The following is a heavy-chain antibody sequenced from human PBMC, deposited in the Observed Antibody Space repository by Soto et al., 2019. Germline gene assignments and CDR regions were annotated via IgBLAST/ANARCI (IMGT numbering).Heavy chain of an antibody. CDR2: INPSGGST. D-gene: IGHD2-2*01. V-gene: IGHV1-46*01. Sequence: ASVKVSCKASGYTFTSYYMQWVRQAPGQGLEWMGIINPSGGSTSYAQKFQGRVTMTRDTSTSTVYMELSSLRSEDTAVYYCARDSDIVVVPAAMIYYYYYGMDVWGQGTTVTVSS. J-gene: IGHJ6*02. CDR3: ARDSDIVVVPAAMIYYYYYGMDV. CDR1: GYTFTSYY.